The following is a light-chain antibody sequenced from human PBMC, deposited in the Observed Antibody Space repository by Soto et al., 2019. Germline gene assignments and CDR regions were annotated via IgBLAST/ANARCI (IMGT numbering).Light chain of an antibody. V-gene: IGKV3-15*01. J-gene: IGKJ1*01. CDR1: QTVSSSY. Sequence: IELTQSPVTLSLSPGERATLFCRASQTVSSSYLAWYQQKRGPAPRLLIYGASTRATGIPARFSGSGSGTDFTLTISSLQSEDFTVYYCQQYNKWPLTFGQGTKV. CDR3: QQYNKWPLT. CDR2: GAS.